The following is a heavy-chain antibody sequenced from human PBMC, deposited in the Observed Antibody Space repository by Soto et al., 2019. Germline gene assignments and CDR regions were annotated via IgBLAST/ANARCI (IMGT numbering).Heavy chain of an antibody. CDR3: ARRYGTVFDF. CDR1: GGSISSSSYY. J-gene: IGHJ4*02. V-gene: IGHV4-39*07. D-gene: IGHD6-13*01. Sequence: PSETLSLTCTVSGGSISSSSYYWGWIRQPPGKGLEWIGSIYYSGSTYYNPSLKSRVTISVDTSKNQFSLKLSSVTAADTAVYYCARRYGTVFDFWGQGTLVTVSS. CDR2: IYYSGST.